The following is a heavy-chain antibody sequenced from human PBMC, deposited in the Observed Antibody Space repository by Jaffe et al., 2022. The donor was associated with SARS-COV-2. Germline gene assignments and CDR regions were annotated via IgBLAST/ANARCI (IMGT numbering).Heavy chain of an antibody. Sequence: QVRLVESGGGVVQPGRPLRLSCAASGFTFPDYGMHWVRQAPGKGLEWVALIWSDGINKFYADSVKGRFTVSRDNSKDTLHLQITRLRAEDTAIYYCARDPNNYNNSYYGDAFNLWGQGTMVTVPS. D-gene: IGHD4-17*01. CDR3: ARDPNNYNNSYYGDAFNL. CDR1: GFTFPDYG. CDR2: IWSDGINK. V-gene: IGHV3-33*01. J-gene: IGHJ3*01.